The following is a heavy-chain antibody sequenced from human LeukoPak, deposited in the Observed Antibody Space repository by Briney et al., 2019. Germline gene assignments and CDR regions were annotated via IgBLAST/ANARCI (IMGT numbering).Heavy chain of an antibody. D-gene: IGHD6-13*01. CDR2: IYSGGST. CDR1: GFTVSSNY. CDR3: ARALAADDAFDI. J-gene: IGHJ3*02. V-gene: IGHV3-53*01. Sequence: GGSLRLSCAASGFTVSSNYMSWVRQTPGKGLEWVSVIYSGGSTYYADSVKGRFTISRDNSKNTLYLQMNSLRAEDTAVYYCARALAADDAFDIWGQGTMATISS.